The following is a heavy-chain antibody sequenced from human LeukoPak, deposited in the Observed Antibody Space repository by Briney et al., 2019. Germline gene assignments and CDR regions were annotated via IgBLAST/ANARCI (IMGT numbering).Heavy chain of an antibody. Sequence: SVKVSCKASGGIFSSHAISWVRQAPGQGLEWMGRIIPRPDIAIYAQMFQGRVTITADKATTTAYMELTSLRSEDTAVYYCARIRTGTTYYYAMDVWGQGTTVTVSS. CDR2: IIPRPDIA. CDR3: ARIRTGTTYYYAMDV. D-gene: IGHD1-1*01. V-gene: IGHV1-69*04. J-gene: IGHJ6*02. CDR1: GGIFSSHA.